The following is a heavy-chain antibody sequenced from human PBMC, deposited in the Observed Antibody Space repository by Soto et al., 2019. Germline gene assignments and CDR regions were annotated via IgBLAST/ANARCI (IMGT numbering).Heavy chain of an antibody. V-gene: IGHV1-8*01. CDR3: AREQGRGSHLDY. D-gene: IGHD1-26*01. CDR1: GYTFTSYD. J-gene: IGHJ4*02. Sequence: QVQLVQSGAEVKKPGASVKVSCKVSGYTFTSYDINWVRQATGQGLEWMGWMNPNSGNTGYAQKFQGRVTMSWIPSLSTAYMELSSLRSEVTAMYYSAREQGRGSHLDYWGQGTLDTVSS. CDR2: MNPNSGNT.